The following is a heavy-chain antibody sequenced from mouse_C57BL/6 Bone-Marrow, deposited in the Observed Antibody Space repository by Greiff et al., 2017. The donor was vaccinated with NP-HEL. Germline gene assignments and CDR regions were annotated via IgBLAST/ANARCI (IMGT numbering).Heavy chain of an antibody. Sequence: EVKVVESGGDLVKPGGSLKLSCAASGFTFSSYGMSWVRQTPDKRLEWVATISSGGSYTYYPDSVKGRFTISRDNAKNTLYLQMSSLKSEDTAMYYCATREFDYWGQGTTLTVSS. J-gene: IGHJ2*01. CDR2: ISSGGSYT. V-gene: IGHV5-6*01. D-gene: IGHD3-3*01. CDR1: GFTFSSYG. CDR3: ATREFDY.